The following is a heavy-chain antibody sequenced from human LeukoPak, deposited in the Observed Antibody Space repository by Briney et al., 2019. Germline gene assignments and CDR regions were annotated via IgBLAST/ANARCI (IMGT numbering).Heavy chain of an antibody. CDR3: AADRFSIFGVVITPKNYYGMDV. D-gene: IGHD3-3*01. CDR2: FGPEDGET. Sequence: ASVKVSCKVSGDTLTEFAMHWVRQAPGKGLEWMRGFGPEDGETIYAQKFQGRVIMSEDTSTDTAYMELSSLRSEDTAVYYCAADRFSIFGVVITPKNYYGMDVWGQGTTVTVSS. V-gene: IGHV1-24*01. CDR1: GDTLTEFA. J-gene: IGHJ6*02.